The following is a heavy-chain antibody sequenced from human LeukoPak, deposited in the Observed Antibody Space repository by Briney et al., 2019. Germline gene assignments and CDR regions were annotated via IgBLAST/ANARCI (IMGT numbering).Heavy chain of an antibody. CDR1: GYTFRDYY. J-gene: IGHJ5*02. V-gene: IGHV1-2*02. D-gene: IGHD1-1*01. Sequence: ASMKVSCRTSGYTFRDYYIHWVRQAPGQGLEWMGWIDPKSGGPNYAQTFQGRVNMTSDTSTNTAYMELSRLTPDDTAVYFCARDRGTSRGFTFGIHETSGEGTRVTVS. CDR2: IDPKSGGP. CDR3: ARDRGTSRGFTFGIHET.